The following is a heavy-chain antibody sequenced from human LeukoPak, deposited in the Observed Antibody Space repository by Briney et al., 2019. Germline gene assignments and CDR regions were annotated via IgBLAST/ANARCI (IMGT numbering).Heavy chain of an antibody. CDR2: INPKNGDT. CDR3: TRRMTTIVNNYFDP. J-gene: IGHJ5*02. Sequence: ASVTVSCMAYGYSFIGQYMHWMRQAPGQGLEWMGWINPKNGDTNYAQKFQGRVTLTRDTSISTAYMELGGLRTDDTAVYFCTRRMTTIVNNYFDPWGQGTLVIVSS. CDR1: GYSFIGQY. D-gene: IGHD3-22*01. V-gene: IGHV1-2*02.